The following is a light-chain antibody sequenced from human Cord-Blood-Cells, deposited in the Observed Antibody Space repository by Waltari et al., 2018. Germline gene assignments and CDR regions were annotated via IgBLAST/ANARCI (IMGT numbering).Light chain of an antibody. CDR3: CSYAGSYTWV. Sequence: QSALTQPRSVSGSPGQSVTISCTGTSSDVGGYNYVSWYQQPPGKPPKLMIYDVSKRPSGFPDRFSGSKSGNTASLTISGLQAEDEADYYCCSYAGSYTWVFGGGTKLTVL. CDR2: DVS. CDR1: SSDVGGYNY. J-gene: IGLJ3*02. V-gene: IGLV2-11*01.